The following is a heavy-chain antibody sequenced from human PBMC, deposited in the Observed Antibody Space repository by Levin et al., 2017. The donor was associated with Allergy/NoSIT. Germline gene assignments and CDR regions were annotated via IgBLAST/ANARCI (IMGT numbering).Heavy chain of an antibody. CDR1: GFTFSDYT. CDR3: TTIESGRFDV. J-gene: IGHJ3*01. Sequence: PGGSLRLSCAASGFTFSDYTMSWARQAPGRGLEWVAVISGSGSVTYYVDSARPRFTISRDNSKSTLYLQMNSLKVEDTAIYYCTTIESGRFDVWGRGTMVIVSS. D-gene: IGHD5-24*01. CDR2: ISGSGSVT. V-gene: IGHV3-23*01.